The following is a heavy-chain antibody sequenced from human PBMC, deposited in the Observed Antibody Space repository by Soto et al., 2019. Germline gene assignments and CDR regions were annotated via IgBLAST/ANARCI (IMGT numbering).Heavy chain of an antibody. Sequence: GESLKISCKGSGYSFTSYWIGWVRQMPGKGLEWMGIIYPGDSDTRYSPSFQGQVTISADKSISTAYLQWSSLKASDTAMYYCARLIANDYGDYYFDYWGQGTLVTSPQ. J-gene: IGHJ4*02. CDR2: IYPGDSDT. CDR1: GYSFTSYW. D-gene: IGHD4-17*01. V-gene: IGHV5-51*01. CDR3: ARLIANDYGDYYFDY.